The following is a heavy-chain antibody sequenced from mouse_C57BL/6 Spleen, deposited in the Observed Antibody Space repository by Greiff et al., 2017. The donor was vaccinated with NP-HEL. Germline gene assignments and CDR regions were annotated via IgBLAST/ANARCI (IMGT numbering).Heavy chain of an antibody. J-gene: IGHJ3*01. Sequence: VQLKQSGAELVRPGASVKLSCTASGFNIKDDYMHWVKQRPEQGLEWIGWIDPENGDTEYASKFQGKATITADTSSNTAYLQLSSLTSEDTAVYYCTTDDYGSKAWFAYWGQGTLVTVSA. CDR2: IDPENGDT. CDR1: GFNIKDDY. CDR3: TTDDYGSKAWFAY. V-gene: IGHV14-4*01. D-gene: IGHD1-1*01.